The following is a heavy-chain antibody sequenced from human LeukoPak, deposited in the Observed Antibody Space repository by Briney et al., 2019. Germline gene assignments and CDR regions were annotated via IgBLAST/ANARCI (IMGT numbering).Heavy chain of an antibody. V-gene: IGHV4-34*01. J-gene: IGHJ4*02. D-gene: IGHD2-15*01. Sequence: SETLSLTCAVYGGSFIGYYWSWIRQPPGKGLEWIGEINHSGSTNYNPSLKSRVTISVDTSKNQFSLKLSSVTAADTAVYYCARGGRRYCSGGSCYSFDYWGQGTLVTVSS. CDR2: INHSGST. CDR1: GGSFIGYY. CDR3: ARGGRRYCSGGSCYSFDY.